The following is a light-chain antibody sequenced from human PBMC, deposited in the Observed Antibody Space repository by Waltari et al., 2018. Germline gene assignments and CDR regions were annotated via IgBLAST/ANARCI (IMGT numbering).Light chain of an antibody. Sequence: SALTQPRSVSGSPGQSITLSCTGTSSAVGGYNFVSWYLQNPGEAPKLIIYDVNKRPSRVPDRFSGSKSGITASLTISGLQADDEADYYCCSYTGSSYVFGTGTKVTVL. CDR2: DVN. CDR3: CSYTGSSYV. CDR1: SSAVGGYNF. J-gene: IGLJ1*01. V-gene: IGLV2-11*01.